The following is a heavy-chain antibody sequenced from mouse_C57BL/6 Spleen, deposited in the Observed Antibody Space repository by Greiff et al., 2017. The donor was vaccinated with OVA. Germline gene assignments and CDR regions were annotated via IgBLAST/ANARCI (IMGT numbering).Heavy chain of an antibody. CDR2: IYPGDGDT. J-gene: IGHJ1*03. CDR1: GYAFSSSW. D-gene: IGHD1-1*01. V-gene: IGHV1-82*01. CDR3: ARGDYYGSSLYWYFDV. Sequence: QVQLKESGPELVKPGASVKISCKASGYAFSSSWMNWVKQRPGKGLEWIGRIYPGDGDTNYNGKFKGKATLTADKSSSTAYMQLSSLTSEDSAVYFCARGDYYGSSLYWYFDVWGTGTTVTVSS.